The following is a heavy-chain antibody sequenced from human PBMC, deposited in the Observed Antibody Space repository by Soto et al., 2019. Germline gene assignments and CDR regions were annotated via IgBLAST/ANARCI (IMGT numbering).Heavy chain of an antibody. Sequence: PSETLSLTCTVSGDSINSDYWSWVRQPPGKGLEWIGYIYNSGSTNYNPSLKSRVTMSLDPSKNQFSLKLSSVTAADTAVYYCARYLRNALYYMDVWGEGTTVTVSS. CDR3: ARYLRNALYYMDV. CDR1: GDSINSDY. D-gene: IGHD3-16*01. J-gene: IGHJ6*03. V-gene: IGHV4-59*08. CDR2: IYNSGST.